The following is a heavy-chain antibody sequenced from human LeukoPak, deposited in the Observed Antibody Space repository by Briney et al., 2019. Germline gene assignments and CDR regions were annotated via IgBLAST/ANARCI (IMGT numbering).Heavy chain of an antibody. CDR2: ISGSDGST. D-gene: IGHD3-10*01. CDR1: GFTFSNSA. V-gene: IGHV3-23*01. Sequence: GGSLRLSCAASGFTFSNSAMSWVRQAPGKGLEWVSAISGSDGSTYYADSVKGRFTISRDNSKNTLYLQMNSLRAEDTAVYYCAKVGHSGSGSYGGWGQGTLVTVSS. CDR3: AKVGHSGSGSYGG. J-gene: IGHJ4*02.